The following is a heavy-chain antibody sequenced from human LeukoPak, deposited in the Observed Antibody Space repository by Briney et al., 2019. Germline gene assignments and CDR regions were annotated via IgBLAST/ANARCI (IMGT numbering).Heavy chain of an antibody. V-gene: IGHV3-23*01. CDR3: ARDSRPGTVDESYFDY. J-gene: IGHJ4*02. CDR2: VTGSGGTT. D-gene: IGHD1-1*01. Sequence: GGSLRLSCVASGFIVNDHAMHWVRQTPGKGLEWVAGVTGSGGTTYYADSVGGRFTISRDNSKNTLYLQMNSLRAEDTAVYYCARDSRPGTVDESYFDYWGQGTLVTVSS. CDR1: GFIVNDHA.